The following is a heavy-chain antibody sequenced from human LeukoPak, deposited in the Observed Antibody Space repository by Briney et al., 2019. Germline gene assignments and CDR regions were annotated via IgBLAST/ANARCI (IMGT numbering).Heavy chain of an antibody. D-gene: IGHD3-3*01. Sequence: PSETLSLTCTVSGGSISSYYWSWIRQPPGKGLEWIGYIYYSGSTNYNPSLKSRVTISVDTSKSQFSLKLSSVTAADTAVYYCARDRITIFGDGFDPWGQGTLVTVSS. J-gene: IGHJ5*02. CDR1: GGSISSYY. CDR2: IYYSGST. CDR3: ARDRITIFGDGFDP. V-gene: IGHV4-59*01.